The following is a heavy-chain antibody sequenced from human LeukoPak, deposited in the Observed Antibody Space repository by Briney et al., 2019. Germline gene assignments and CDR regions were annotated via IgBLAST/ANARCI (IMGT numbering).Heavy chain of an antibody. Sequence: SETLSLTCTVSGGSISSSSYYWGWIRQPPGKGLEWIGSIYYSGSTYYNPSLKSRVTISVDTSKNQFSLRLSSVTAADTAVYYCARDIVVVVAATNWFDPWGQGTLVTVSS. D-gene: IGHD2-15*01. J-gene: IGHJ5*02. CDR3: ARDIVVVVAATNWFDP. CDR2: IYYSGST. V-gene: IGHV4-39*02. CDR1: GGSISSSSYY.